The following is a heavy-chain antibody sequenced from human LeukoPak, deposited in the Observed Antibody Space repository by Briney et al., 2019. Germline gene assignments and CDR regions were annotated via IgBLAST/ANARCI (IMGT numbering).Heavy chain of an antibody. CDR2: IIPIFGTA. CDR3: ARSYRLGGVVPAAITVPYYFDY. CDR1: GGTFSGYA. J-gene: IGHJ4*02. Sequence: GASVKVSCKASGGTFSGYAISWVRQAPGQGLEWMGGIIPIFGTANYAQKFQGRVTITTDESTSTAYMELSSLRSEDTAVYYCARSYRLGGVVPAAITVPYYFDYWGQGTLVTVSS. V-gene: IGHV1-69*05. D-gene: IGHD2-2*02.